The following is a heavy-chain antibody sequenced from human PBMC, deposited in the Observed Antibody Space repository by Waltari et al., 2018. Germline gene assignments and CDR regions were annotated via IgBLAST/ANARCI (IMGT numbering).Heavy chain of an antibody. CDR1: GFTFSSYW. CDR2: IKQDGSEK. Sequence: EVQLVESGGGLVQPGGSLRLSCAASGFTFSSYWMSWVRQAPGKGLEWVANIKQDGSEKYYVDSVKCRFTISRDNAKNSLYLQMNSLRAEDTAVYYCARGGQWLVYTLHYFDYWGQGTLVTVSS. CDR3: ARGGQWLVYTLHYFDY. J-gene: IGHJ4*02. V-gene: IGHV3-7*01. D-gene: IGHD6-19*01.